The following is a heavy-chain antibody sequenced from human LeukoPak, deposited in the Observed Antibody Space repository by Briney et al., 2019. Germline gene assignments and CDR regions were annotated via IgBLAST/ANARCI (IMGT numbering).Heavy chain of an antibody. V-gene: IGHV1-18*01. CDR3: ARGRPVGRSTYYFDY. J-gene: IGHJ4*02. Sequence: ASVKVSCKASGYTFTNYGISWVRQAPGQGLEWMGWISANNGNTNYAQKLQGRVTLTTDTSTTTAYMELRSLRSDDTAVYYCARGRPVGRSTYYFDYWGQGFLVTVSS. D-gene: IGHD2-2*01. CDR2: ISANNGNT. CDR1: GYTFTNYG.